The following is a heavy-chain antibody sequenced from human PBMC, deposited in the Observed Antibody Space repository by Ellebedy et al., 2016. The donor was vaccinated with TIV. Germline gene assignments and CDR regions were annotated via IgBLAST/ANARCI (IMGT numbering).Heavy chain of an antibody. V-gene: IGHV3-66*01. CDR2: IHSGGST. D-gene: IGHD3/OR15-3a*01. Sequence: GGSLRLXXAASGFTVSSNYMTWVRQAPGKGLEWVSIIHSGGSTYYTDSVKGRFTISRDNSKNTLYLQMNSLGAEDTAMYYCVRDCLGLDYWGQGTLVTVSS. CDR1: GFTVSSNY. J-gene: IGHJ4*01. CDR3: VRDCLGLDY.